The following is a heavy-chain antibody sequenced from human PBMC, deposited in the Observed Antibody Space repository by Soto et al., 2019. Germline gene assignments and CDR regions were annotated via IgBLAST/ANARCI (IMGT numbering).Heavy chain of an antibody. Sequence: PSETLSLTCTVSGGSISSSSYYWGWIRQPPGKGLEWIGYIYYSGSTNYNPSLKSRVTISVDTSKNQFSLKLNSMTAADTAVYYCARHNYGSGSTYFDYWGQGTXVTVSS. CDR3: ARHNYGSGSTYFDY. D-gene: IGHD3-10*01. V-gene: IGHV4-61*05. CDR2: IYYSGST. J-gene: IGHJ4*02. CDR1: GGSISSSSYY.